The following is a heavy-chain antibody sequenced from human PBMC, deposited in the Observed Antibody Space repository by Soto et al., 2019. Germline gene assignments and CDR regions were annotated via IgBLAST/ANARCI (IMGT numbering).Heavy chain of an antibody. Sequence: QVHLVQSGAEVKKPGASVKVSCKGSGYAFTTYGITWVRQAPGQGLEWMGWISAHNGDTNYAQKLQGRVTVTRDTSTSTAYMELRSLRSDDTAVYYCARGRYGDYWGQGALVTVSS. CDR1: GYAFTTYG. CDR2: ISAHNGDT. CDR3: ARGRYGDY. V-gene: IGHV1-18*01. D-gene: IGHD1-1*01. J-gene: IGHJ4*02.